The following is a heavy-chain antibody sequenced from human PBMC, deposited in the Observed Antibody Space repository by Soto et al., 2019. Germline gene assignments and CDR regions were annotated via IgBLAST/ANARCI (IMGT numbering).Heavy chain of an antibody. V-gene: IGHV4-31*03. J-gene: IGHJ4*02. CDR1: GGTIRSGGYY. CDR2: IYYSGST. CDR3: ASPDY. Sequence: SETMSLTCTVSGGTIRSGGYYWGWIRQHPGKGLEWIGYIYYSGSTYYNPSLKSRVTISVDTSKNQFSLKLSSVTAADTAVYYCASPDYWGQGTLVTVSS.